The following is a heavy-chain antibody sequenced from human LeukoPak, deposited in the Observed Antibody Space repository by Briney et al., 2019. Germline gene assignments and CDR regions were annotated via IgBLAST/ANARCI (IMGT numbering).Heavy chain of an antibody. J-gene: IGHJ4*02. D-gene: IGHD2-15*01. CDR1: GFTFSTYG. CDR3: AKWGCSGGSCYPFDY. CDR2: MSGSGGRT. Sequence: GGSLRLSCAASGFTFSTYGMSWVRQAPGKGLEWVSAMSGSGGRTYYADSVKGRFTISRDNSKNTLYLQMNSLRAEDTAVYYCAKWGCSGGSCYPFDYWGQGTLVTVSS. V-gene: IGHV3-23*01.